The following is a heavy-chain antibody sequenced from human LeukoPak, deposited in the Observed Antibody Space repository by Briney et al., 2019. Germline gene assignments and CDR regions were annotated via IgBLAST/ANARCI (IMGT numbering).Heavy chain of an antibody. CDR1: GYTFTGYY. V-gene: IGHV1-2*02. CDR3: ARYNYNSGWPDAFDI. D-gene: IGHD6-19*01. Sequence: ASVKVSCKASGYTFTGYYMHWVRQAPGQGLEWMGFINPNTGGTHYAQKFQGRVTVTGDTSISTAYMELSSLRSDDTAVYYCARYNYNSGWPDAFDIWGQGTWSPSLQ. CDR2: INPNTGGT. J-gene: IGHJ3*02.